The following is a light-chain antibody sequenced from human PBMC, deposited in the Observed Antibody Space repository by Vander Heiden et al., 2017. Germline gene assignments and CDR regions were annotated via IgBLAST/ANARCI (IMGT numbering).Light chain of an antibody. CDR1: SSDIGDYNY. J-gene: IGLJ2*01. Sequence: QSALTQPASVSGSPGQSITISCTGTSSDIGDYNYVSWYQQHPGKAPKLRSFDVSYRPSGISSRFSGSKSGNTASLTISGLQAEDEADYDCNSYTTTSTPVVFGGGTTLTVL. CDR2: DVS. CDR3: NSYTTTSTPVV. V-gene: IGLV2-14*01.